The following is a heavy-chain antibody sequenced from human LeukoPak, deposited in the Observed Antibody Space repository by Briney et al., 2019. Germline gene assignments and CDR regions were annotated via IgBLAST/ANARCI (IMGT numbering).Heavy chain of an antibody. CDR2: ILFDGSNT. Sequence: PGGSLRLSCAVSGFNFSSFGIHWVRQAPGKGLEWLAFILFDGSNTCYADSVKGRFTISRDNSKNTLYLHVNSLRADDTAVYYCAKGRAKYYYDSTAHYILDFWGQGTLVTVSS. D-gene: IGHD3-22*01. CDR3: AKGRAKYYYDSTAHYILDF. J-gene: IGHJ4*02. V-gene: IGHV3-30*18. CDR1: GFNFSSFG.